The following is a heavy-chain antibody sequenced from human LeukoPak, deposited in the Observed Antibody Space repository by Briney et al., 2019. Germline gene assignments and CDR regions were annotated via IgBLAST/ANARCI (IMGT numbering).Heavy chain of an antibody. Sequence: SETLSLTCTVSGGSISSYYWSRIRQPPGKGLEWIGYIYYSGSTNYSPSLKSRVTISVDTSKNQFSLKLSSVTAADTAVYYCAREFEYSSSKYYYYYMDVWGKGTTVTVSS. CDR1: GGSISSYY. CDR2: IYYSGST. CDR3: AREFEYSSSKYYYYYMDV. D-gene: IGHD6-6*01. V-gene: IGHV4-59*01. J-gene: IGHJ6*03.